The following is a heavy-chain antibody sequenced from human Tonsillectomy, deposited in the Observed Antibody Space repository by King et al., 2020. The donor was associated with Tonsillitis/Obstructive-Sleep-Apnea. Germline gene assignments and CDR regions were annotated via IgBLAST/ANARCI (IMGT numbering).Heavy chain of an antibody. V-gene: IGHV1-2*02. CDR2: INPYSGGT. Sequence: QLVQSGAEVKKPGASVNVSCKASGYTFTAYYMHWVRQAPGHGPEWMGWINPYSGGTKNAQKFQGRVTMTRDTSIRTAYLELRRLTSDDTAVYYCSYRGDAFDIWGQGTMVTVSS. D-gene: IGHD4-11*01. J-gene: IGHJ3*02. CDR3: SYRGDAFDI. CDR1: GYTFTAYY.